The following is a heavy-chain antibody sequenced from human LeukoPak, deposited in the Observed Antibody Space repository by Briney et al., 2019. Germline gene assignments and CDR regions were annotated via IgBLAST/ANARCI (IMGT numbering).Heavy chain of an antibody. V-gene: IGHV1-24*01. Sequence: ASVKVSCKVSGYTLTELSMHWVRQAPGKGLGWMGGFDPEDGETIYAQKFQGRVTMTEDTSTDTAYMELSSLRSEDTAVYYCATLPPLVPAGPADAFDIWGQGTMVTVSS. D-gene: IGHD2-2*01. CDR3: ATLPPLVPAGPADAFDI. CDR1: GYTLTELS. J-gene: IGHJ3*02. CDR2: FDPEDGET.